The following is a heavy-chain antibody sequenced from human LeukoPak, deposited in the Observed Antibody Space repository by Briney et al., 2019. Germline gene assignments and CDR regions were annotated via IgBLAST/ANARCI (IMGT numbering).Heavy chain of an antibody. CDR3: ARSTKYSTSYYYYAMDV. D-gene: IGHD6-6*01. V-gene: IGHV1-69*04. CDR1: GGTFSSYA. CDR2: IIPIFGIA. Sequence: VASVKVSCKASGGTFSSYAISWVRQAPGQGLEWMGRIIPIFGIANYAQKFQGRVTITADKSTSTAYMELSSLRSEDTAVYYCARSTKYSTSYYYYAMDVWGHGTTLTVSS. J-gene: IGHJ6*02.